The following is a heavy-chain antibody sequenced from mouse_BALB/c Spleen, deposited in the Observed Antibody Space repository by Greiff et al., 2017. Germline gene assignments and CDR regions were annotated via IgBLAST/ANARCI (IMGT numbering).Heavy chain of an antibody. D-gene: IGHD2-4*01. CDR1: GFSFSSYS. V-gene: IGHV5-6-5*01. CDR2: ISSGGSN. J-gene: IGHJ3*01. CDR3: ARFYYDYGGLAY. Sequence: EVQLVESGGGLVKPGGSLKLSCAASGFSFSSYSMSWVRQNPEKRLEWVASISSGGSNYDPNSVKGRFTILRDNARNNLYLKRSSLRSEDAAMYYCARFYYDYGGLAYWGQGTLVTVSA.